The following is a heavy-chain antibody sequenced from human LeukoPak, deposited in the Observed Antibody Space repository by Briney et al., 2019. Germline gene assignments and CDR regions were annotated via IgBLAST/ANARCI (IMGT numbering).Heavy chain of an antibody. CDR2: NIPICGTA. Sequence: ASVKVSCKASGGTFSSYAISWVRQAPGQGLEWMGGNIPICGTANYAQKFQGRVTITADKSTSTAYMELSSLRSEDTAVYYCARAGSIAVAGTFEVVNDAFDIWGQGTMVTVSS. V-gene: IGHV1-69*06. J-gene: IGHJ3*02. CDR1: GGTFSSYA. D-gene: IGHD6-19*01. CDR3: ARAGSIAVAGTFEVVNDAFDI.